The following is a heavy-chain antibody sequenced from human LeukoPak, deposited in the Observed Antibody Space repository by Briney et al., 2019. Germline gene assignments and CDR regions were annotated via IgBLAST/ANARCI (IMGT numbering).Heavy chain of an antibody. CDR1: GGSISSYY. V-gene: IGHV4-59*01. CDR3: ARDIHRPDYYYYYMDV. Sequence: PSETLSLTCTVSGGSISSYYWSWIRQPPGKGLEWIGYIYYSGSTNYNPSLKSRVTISVDTSKNQFSLKLSSVTAADTAVYYCARDIHRPDYYYYYMDVWGKGTTVTVSS. J-gene: IGHJ6*03. D-gene: IGHD6-6*01. CDR2: IYYSGST.